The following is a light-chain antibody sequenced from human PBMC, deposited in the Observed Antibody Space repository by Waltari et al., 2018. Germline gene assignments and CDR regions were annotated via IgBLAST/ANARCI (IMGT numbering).Light chain of an antibody. J-gene: IGKJ4*02. Sequence: EIVMTQSPATLSVSPGEGATLSCRASQSVTSNLAWYQQKPGQAPRLLIHGASTRATGVPARFSGSGSETEFTLTISSLQSEDFAVYYCQQYKNWPLTFGGGTKVEIK. CDR3: QQYKNWPLT. V-gene: IGKV3-15*01. CDR1: QSVTSN. CDR2: GAS.